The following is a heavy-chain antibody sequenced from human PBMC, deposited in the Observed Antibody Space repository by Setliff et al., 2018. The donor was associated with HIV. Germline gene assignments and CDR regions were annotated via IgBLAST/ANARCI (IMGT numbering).Heavy chain of an antibody. D-gene: IGHD2-21*01. CDR2: IDTYNGNT. J-gene: IGHJ5*02. CDR3: ARGGPARVALLYWFDP. V-gene: IGHV1-18*01. CDR1: GYNFVGYG. Sequence: ASVKVSCKASGYNFVGYGINWLRQAPGQGHEWMRWIDTYNGNTKYGQNFHGNDTMTTETYTSTVYMELRNLRSDDTAVYFCARGGPARVALLYWFDPWGQGTLVTVSS.